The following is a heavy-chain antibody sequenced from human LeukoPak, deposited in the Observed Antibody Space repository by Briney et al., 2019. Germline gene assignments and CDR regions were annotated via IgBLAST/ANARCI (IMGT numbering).Heavy chain of an antibody. CDR3: ASNYYGSGSLDY. Sequence: KPSETLSLTCTGSGGSISSYYWSWIRQPPAAGLDWIGYIYYSGSTNYNPSLKSRVTISVHTSKNQFSLEVSSVAAADTAVYYCASNYYGSGSLDYWGQGNLVTVSS. D-gene: IGHD3-10*01. V-gene: IGHV4-59*08. CDR1: GGSISSYY. J-gene: IGHJ4*02. CDR2: IYYSGST.